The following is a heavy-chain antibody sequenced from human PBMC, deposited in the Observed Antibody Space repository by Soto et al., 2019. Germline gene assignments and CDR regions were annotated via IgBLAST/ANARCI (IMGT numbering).Heavy chain of an antibody. CDR3: ARWVEVSLDYFDS. D-gene: IGHD2-15*01. CDR1: GGSIISGDYY. Sequence: SETLSLTCTVSGGSIISGDYYWSWVRQNPGKGLEWIGHIYHSGRTYYNPSLKSRVSISIDTSKNQFSLHLSSVTAADTAVYYCARWVEVSLDYFDSWGQGNPVTVSS. J-gene: IGHJ4*02. V-gene: IGHV4-31*03. CDR2: IYHSGRT.